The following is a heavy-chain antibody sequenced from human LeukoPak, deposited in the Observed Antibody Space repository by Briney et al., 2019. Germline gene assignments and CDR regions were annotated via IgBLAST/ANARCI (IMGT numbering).Heavy chain of an antibody. J-gene: IGHJ4*02. CDR3: ACYGIAPPY. D-gene: IGHD2-15*01. Sequence: GGSLRLSCAASGFTFSSYWMHWVRQAPGKGLVWVSHINNDESSTSYADSVRGRFTISRDNAKNTLYLQMNSLRTEDTAVYYWACYGIAPPYWGQGTLVTVPS. CDR2: INNDESST. CDR1: GFTFSSYW. V-gene: IGHV3-74*01.